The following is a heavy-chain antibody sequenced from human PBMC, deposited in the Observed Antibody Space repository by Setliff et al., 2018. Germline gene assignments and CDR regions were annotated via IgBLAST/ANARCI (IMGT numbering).Heavy chain of an antibody. V-gene: IGHV7-4-1*02. CDR2: INTNTGNP. J-gene: IGHJ6*03. CDR1: GLTFTTFS. D-gene: IGHD4-4*01. Sequence: ASVKVSCKASGLTFTTFSISWVRQAPGQGLEWMGWINTNTGNPSYAQGFTGRYVFSLDTSVSTAYLQISSLKAEDSAVYYCARASRFGTTVYRGSYYMDVWGKGTTVTV. CDR3: ARASRFGTTVYRGSYYMDV.